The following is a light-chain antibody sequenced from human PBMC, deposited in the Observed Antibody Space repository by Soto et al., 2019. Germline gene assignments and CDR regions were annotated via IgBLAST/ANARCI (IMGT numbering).Light chain of an antibody. CDR2: EVS. CDR3: SSFTTSSTVL. J-gene: IGLJ2*01. CDR1: SSGIGGYNY. V-gene: IGLV2-14*01. Sequence: QSALTQPASVSGSLGQSITISCTGTSSGIGGYNYVSWYQQHPGKAPKVMIFEVSKRPSGVSNRFSGSKSGNMASLTISGLQAEDEGDYYCSSFTTSSTVLLGGGTKVTVL.